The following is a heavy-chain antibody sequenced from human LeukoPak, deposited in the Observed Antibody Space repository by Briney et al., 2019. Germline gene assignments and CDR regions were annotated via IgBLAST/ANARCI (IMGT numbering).Heavy chain of an antibody. CDR1: GGSFSGYY. Sequence: SETLSLTCAVYGGSFSGYYWSWIRQPPGKGLEWIGEINHSGSTNYNPSLKSRVTISVDTSKNQFSLKLSSVTAADTAVYYCARHKGGSSWYPSAGIDYWGQGTLVTVSS. J-gene: IGHJ4*02. CDR3: ARHKGGSSWYPSAGIDY. CDR2: INHSGST. V-gene: IGHV4-34*01. D-gene: IGHD6-13*01.